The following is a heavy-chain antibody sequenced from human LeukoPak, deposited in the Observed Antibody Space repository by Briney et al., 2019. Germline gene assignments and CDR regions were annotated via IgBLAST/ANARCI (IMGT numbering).Heavy chain of an antibody. J-gene: IGHJ4*02. CDR1: GGSISTYY. V-gene: IGHV4-4*07. D-gene: IGHD1-1*01. CDR3: ARDETGTRHFDY. CDR2: IYTSGST. Sequence: SETLSLTCTVSGGSISTYYWSWIRQPAGKGLEWIGRIYTSGSTNYNPSLKSRVTMSIDTSKNQFPLKLSSVTAADTAVYYCARDETGTRHFDYWGQGTLVTVSS.